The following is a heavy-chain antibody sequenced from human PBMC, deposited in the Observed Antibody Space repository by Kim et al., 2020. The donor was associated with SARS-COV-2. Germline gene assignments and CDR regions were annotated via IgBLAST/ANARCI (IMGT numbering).Heavy chain of an antibody. Sequence: VKGRFTIARDNSKNTLYLQMNSLRAEDTAVYYCAKSPKYYYDSSGWFFDYWGQGTLVTVSS. J-gene: IGHJ4*02. CDR3: AKSPKYYYDSSGWFFDY. V-gene: IGHV3-23*01. D-gene: IGHD3-22*01.